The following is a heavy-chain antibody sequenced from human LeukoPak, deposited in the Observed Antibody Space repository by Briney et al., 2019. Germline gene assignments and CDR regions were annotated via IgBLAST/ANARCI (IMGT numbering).Heavy chain of an antibody. CDR1: GFTFSSYW. CDR2: IKQDGSEK. Sequence: GGSLRLSCAASGFTFSSYWMTWVRPAPGKGLEWVANIKQDGSEKYYVDSVKGRFTISRDNAKNSLYLQMNSLRAEDTAVYYCATEGAAPAVDAFDIWGQGTMVTVSS. V-gene: IGHV3-7*01. D-gene: IGHD6-13*01. J-gene: IGHJ3*02. CDR3: ATEGAAPAVDAFDI.